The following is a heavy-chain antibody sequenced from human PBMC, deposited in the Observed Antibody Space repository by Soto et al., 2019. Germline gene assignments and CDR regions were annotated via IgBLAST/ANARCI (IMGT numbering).Heavy chain of an antibody. D-gene: IGHD4-17*01. V-gene: IGHV3-30*18. CDR2: ISYDGSNK. CDR3: AKADYVGYYFDY. J-gene: IGHJ4*02. CDR1: GFTFSSYG. Sequence: QVQLVESGGGVVQPGRSLRLSCAASGFTFSSYGMHWVRQAPGKGLAWVAVISYDGSNKYYADSVKGRFTISRDNSKNTLYLQMNSLRAEDTAVYYCAKADYVGYYFDYWGQGTLVTVSS.